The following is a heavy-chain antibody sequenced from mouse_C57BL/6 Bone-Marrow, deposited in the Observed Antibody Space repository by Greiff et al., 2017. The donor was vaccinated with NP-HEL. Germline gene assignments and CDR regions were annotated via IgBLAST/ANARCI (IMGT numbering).Heavy chain of an antibody. CDR3: ARPYYYGSSYHWYFDV. Sequence: VQLKESGPELVKPGASVKISCKASGYSFTDYNMNWVKQSNGKSLEWIGVINPNYGTTSYNQKFKGKATLTVDQSSSTAYMQLNSLTSEDSAVYYCARPYYYGSSYHWYFDVWGTGTTVTVSS. CDR1: GYSFTDYN. V-gene: IGHV1-39*01. CDR2: INPNYGTT. J-gene: IGHJ1*03. D-gene: IGHD1-1*01.